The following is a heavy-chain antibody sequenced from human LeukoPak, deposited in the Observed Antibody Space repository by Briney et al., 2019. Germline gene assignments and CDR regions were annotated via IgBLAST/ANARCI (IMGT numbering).Heavy chain of an antibody. V-gene: IGHV3-23*01. J-gene: IGHJ4*02. CDR3: VKGRISEDGLDF. CDR2: ISSSGNT. D-gene: IGHD6-13*01. CDR1: GFTFSRSA. Sequence: QTGGSLRLSCAASGFTFSRSAMTWVRQTPGKGQDWVSSISSSGNTYYADSVKGRFTISRDNSKNTLYLQMNSLRAEDTAVYYCVKGRISEDGLDFWGQGTLVTVSS.